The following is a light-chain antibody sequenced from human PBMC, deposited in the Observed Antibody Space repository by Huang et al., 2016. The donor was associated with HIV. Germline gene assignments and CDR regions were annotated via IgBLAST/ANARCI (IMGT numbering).Light chain of an antibody. Sequence: EIVMTQSPGTLSVSPGERATLSGRASQSVSTNLAWYQPKPVQAPRLLIHGASSTVTGIPARFSGSGSGTEFSLTISSLQSEDLAVYYCQQYFGRPFTFGPGTKVDI. CDR3: QQYFGRPFT. CDR1: QSVSTN. J-gene: IGKJ3*01. V-gene: IGKV3-15*01. CDR2: GAS.